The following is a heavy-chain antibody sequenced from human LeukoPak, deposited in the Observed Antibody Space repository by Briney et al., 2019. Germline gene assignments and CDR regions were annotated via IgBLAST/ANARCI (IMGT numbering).Heavy chain of an antibody. CDR2: IYYSGST. CDR1: GGSISSYY. J-gene: IGHJ4*02. V-gene: IGHV4-59*08. CDR3: ARLGYDSSGYYFDY. Sequence: SETLSLTCTVSGGSISSYYWSWIRQPPGKGLEWIGDIYYSGSTNYNPSLKIRVTISVDTSKNQFSLKLSSVTAADTAVYYCARLGYDSSGYYFDYWGQGTLVTVSS. D-gene: IGHD3-22*01.